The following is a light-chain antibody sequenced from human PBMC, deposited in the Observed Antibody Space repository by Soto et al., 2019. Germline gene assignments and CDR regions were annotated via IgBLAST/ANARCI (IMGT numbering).Light chain of an antibody. CDR2: DVS. J-gene: IGLJ2*01. Sequence: QSALTQPASVSGSPGQSITISCTETSSDVAEYKYVSWYQQHPGRAPKLIIYDVSNRPSGVSNRFSGSKSGNTASLTISGVQTEDEAHYFCSSHTSTNSLVFGGGTKLTVL. CDR1: SSDVAEYKY. V-gene: IGLV2-14*03. CDR3: SSHTSTNSLV.